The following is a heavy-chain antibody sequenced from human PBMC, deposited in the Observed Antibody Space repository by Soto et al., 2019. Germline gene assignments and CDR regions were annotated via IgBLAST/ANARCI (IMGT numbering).Heavy chain of an antibody. Sequence: VELVESGGDLVRDGGSLRLSCAASGFTFARHWMTWVRQAPGKGLEWVANIKEDGRETFYLDSVKGRFTISRDNTKNSLFLQMNSVRVEDTAVYYCARSQYRLEFWSGWDFDLWGQGMQVTVSS. D-gene: IGHD3-3*01. CDR2: IKEDGRET. V-gene: IGHV3-7*01. J-gene: IGHJ4*02. CDR1: GFTFARHW. CDR3: ARSQYRLEFWSGWDFDL.